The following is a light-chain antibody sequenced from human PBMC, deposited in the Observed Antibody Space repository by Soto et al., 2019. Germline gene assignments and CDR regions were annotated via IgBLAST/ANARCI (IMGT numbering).Light chain of an antibody. CDR3: QQYSTSPT. CDR1: QNIITN. Sequence: EIVLTEYPGTLSLSPGGRFTLSCRASQNIITNLAWYQQKPGQAPRRLIYGASSRATGIPDRFSGSGSGTDFTLTISRLEPEDFAVYYCQQYSTSPTFGEGTKVDI. J-gene: IGKJ4*01. CDR2: GAS. V-gene: IGKV3-20*01.